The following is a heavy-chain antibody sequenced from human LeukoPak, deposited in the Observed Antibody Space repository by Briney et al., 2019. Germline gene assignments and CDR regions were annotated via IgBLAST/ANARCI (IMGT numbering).Heavy chain of an antibody. D-gene: IGHD6-25*01. V-gene: IGHV4-30-4*07. CDR3: ARGGRHYYYYMDV. J-gene: IGHJ6*03. Sequence: PSETLSLTCAVVGGSISSGGYCWSWIRQPPGKGLEWIAYIYYSASTYYNPSPKSRVTISVDTSKNQFSLKLSSVTAADTAVYYCARGGRHYYYYMDVWGKGTTVTVSS. CDR2: IYYSAST. CDR1: GGSISSGGYC.